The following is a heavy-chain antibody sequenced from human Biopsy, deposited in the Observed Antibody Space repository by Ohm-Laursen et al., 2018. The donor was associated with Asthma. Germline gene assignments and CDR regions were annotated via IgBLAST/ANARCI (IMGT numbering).Heavy chain of an antibody. CDR3: ARFKRGYSYGYAGVFDY. Sequence: GSLRLSCAASGFTFSSYSMNWVRQAPGKGLEWDSYISSSGRTIYYADSVKGRFTISRNNAKNSLYLQMNSLRDEDTAVYYCARFKRGYSYGYAGVFDYWGQGTMVTVSS. CDR2: ISSSGRTI. D-gene: IGHD5-18*01. V-gene: IGHV3-48*02. CDR1: GFTFSSYS. J-gene: IGHJ4*02.